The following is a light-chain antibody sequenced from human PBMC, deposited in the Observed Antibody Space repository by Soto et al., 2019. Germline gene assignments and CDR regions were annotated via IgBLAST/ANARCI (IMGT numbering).Light chain of an antibody. J-gene: IGKJ1*01. CDR1: QTISSC. V-gene: IGKV1-5*03. CDR3: QHYNSYSEA. Sequence: DIQMTQSPSTLSGSVGDRVTITCLASQTISSCLAWYQQKPGKAPKLLIYKASTLKSGVPSRFSGSGSGTEFTLTISSLQPDDFATYYCQHYNSYSEAFGQGTKVELK. CDR2: KAS.